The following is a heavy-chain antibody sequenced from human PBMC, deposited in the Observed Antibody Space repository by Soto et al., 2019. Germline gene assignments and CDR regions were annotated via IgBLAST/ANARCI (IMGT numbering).Heavy chain of an antibody. D-gene: IGHD7-27*01. J-gene: IGHJ4*02. CDR1: GGSFSGYY. CDR3: ARITGDDSDY. V-gene: IGHV4-34*01. CDR2: INHSGST. Sequence: LLAASETLSLTCAVYGGSFSGYYWSWIRQPPGKGLEWIGEINHSGSTNYNPSLKSRVTISVDTSKNQFSLKLSSVTAAYTAVYYCARITGDDSDYWGQGTLVTVSS.